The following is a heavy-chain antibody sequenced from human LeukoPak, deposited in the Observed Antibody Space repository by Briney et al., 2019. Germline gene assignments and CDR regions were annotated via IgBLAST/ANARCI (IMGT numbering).Heavy chain of an antibody. V-gene: IGHV1-24*01. CDR3: AVIVGLKEVYAFDI. D-gene: IGHD1-26*01. J-gene: IGHJ3*02. CDR1: GYTLTELS. CDR2: FDPEDGET. Sequence: ASVKVSCKVSGYTLTELSMHWVRQAPGKGLEWMGGFDPEDGETIYAQKFQGRVTMTEDTSTDTAYMELSSLRSEDTAVYYCAVIVGLKEVYAFDIWGQGTMVTVSS.